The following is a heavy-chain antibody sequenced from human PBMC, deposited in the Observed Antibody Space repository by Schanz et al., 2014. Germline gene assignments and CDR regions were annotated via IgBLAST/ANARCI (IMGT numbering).Heavy chain of an antibody. Sequence: QVQLVQSGAEVKKPGASVKVSCKASGYTFTSYGISWVRQAPGQGLEWMGWISAYNGNTNYAQKFQGRVTMTTDTDTTIASMELERRSSDDAATYYCARAGSLGLERRANAFDIWGQGTMVTVSS. CDR3: ARAGSLGLERRANAFDI. CDR2: ISAYNGNT. D-gene: IGHD1-1*01. CDR1: GYTFTSYG. V-gene: IGHV1-18*01. J-gene: IGHJ3*02.